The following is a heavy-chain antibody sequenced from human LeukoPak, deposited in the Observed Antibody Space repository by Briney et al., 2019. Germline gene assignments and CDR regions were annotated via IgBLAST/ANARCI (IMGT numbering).Heavy chain of an antibody. V-gene: IGHV3-23*01. D-gene: IGHD5-24*01. Sequence: GGSLRLSCAASGFIFSSYSMNWVRQAPGKGLEWVSGISSGGGSTYYADSVKGRFTISRDNSKNTLYLQMNSLRAEDTAVYYCAKATPPRDGSNPDYWGQGTLVTVSS. J-gene: IGHJ4*02. CDR3: AKATPPRDGSNPDY. CDR1: GFIFSSYS. CDR2: ISSGGGST.